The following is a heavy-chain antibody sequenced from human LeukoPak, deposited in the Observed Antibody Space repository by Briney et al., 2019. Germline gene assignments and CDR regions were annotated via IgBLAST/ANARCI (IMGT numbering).Heavy chain of an antibody. V-gene: IGHV2-5*01. J-gene: IGHJ5*02. CDR1: GFSLSTSGVG. CDR2: IYWNDDK. CDR3: AHSPGILEWFFRFDP. D-gene: IGHD3-3*01. Sequence: SGPTLVNPTQTLTLTCTFSGFSLSTSGVGAGWIRQPPGKALEWLALIYWNDDKRYSPSLKSRLTITKDTSKNQVVLTMTNMDPVDTATYYCAHSPGILEWFFRFDPWGQGTLITVSS.